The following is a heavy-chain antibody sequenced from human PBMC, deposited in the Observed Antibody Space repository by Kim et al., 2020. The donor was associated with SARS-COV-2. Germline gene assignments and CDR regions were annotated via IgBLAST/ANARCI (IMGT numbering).Heavy chain of an antibody. V-gene: IGHV3-7*01. CDR1: GFSFDNYW. J-gene: IGHJ4*02. CDR2: IKQDGGQI. CDR3: ARIGYSSSCADY. Sequence: GGSLRLSCVASGFSFDNYWMSWVRQAPGKGLEWVANIKQDGGQIYYLDSLKGRFTISRDNAKNSVYLQLNSLRAEDTAVYYCARIGYSSSCADYWGQGTPVSVSS. D-gene: IGHD6-13*01.